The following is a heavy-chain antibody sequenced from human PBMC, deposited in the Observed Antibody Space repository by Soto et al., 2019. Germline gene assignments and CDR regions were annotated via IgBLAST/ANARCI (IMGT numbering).Heavy chain of an antibody. CDR1: GGSISSYY. D-gene: IGHD1-26*01. J-gene: IGHJ4*02. CDR2: IYYSGST. Sequence: SETLSLTCTVSGGSISSYYWSWIRQPPGKGLEWIGYIYYSGSTNYNPSLKSRATISVDTSKNQFSLKLSSVTAADTAVYYCARRYGGNFVYWGQGTLVTVSS. CDR3: ARRYGGNFVY. V-gene: IGHV4-59*01.